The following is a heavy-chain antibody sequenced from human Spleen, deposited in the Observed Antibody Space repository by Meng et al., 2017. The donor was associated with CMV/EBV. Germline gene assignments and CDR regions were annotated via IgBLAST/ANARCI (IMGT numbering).Heavy chain of an antibody. V-gene: IGHV1-2*02. J-gene: IGHJ6*02. CDR1: GYTFTDYY. CDR2: INPKNGAT. Sequence: ASVKVSCKPSGYTFTDYYFHWVRQAPGRGLEWMGWINPKNGATQSAQKFQGRVSLTRDTSISTAYMELSRLTSDDTAVYYCARGFGSYYDFWSGSAYYYYGMDVWGQGTTVTVSS. D-gene: IGHD3-3*01. CDR3: ARGFGSYYDFWSGSAYYYYGMDV.